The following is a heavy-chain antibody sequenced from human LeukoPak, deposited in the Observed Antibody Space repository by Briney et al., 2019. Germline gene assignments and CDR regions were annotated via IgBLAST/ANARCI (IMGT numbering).Heavy chain of an antibody. CDR3: ARQDYYGSGWFDP. Sequence: SEALSLTCTVSGGSISRSSYYWGWIRQPPGNGLEWIGSINYSGSTYYNPSLKSRVTISVDTSKNQFSLKLSSVTAADTAVYSCARQDYYGSGWFDPWGQGTLVTVSS. CDR1: GGSISRSSYY. D-gene: IGHD3-10*01. V-gene: IGHV4-39*01. CDR2: INYSGST. J-gene: IGHJ5*02.